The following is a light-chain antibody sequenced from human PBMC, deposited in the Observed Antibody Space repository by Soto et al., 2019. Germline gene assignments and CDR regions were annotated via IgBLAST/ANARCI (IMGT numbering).Light chain of an antibody. CDR1: QSISSW. Sequence: DIQMTQSPSTLSACVGDRVTITCRASQSISSWLAWYQQKPGKAPKLLIYDASSLESGVPSRFSGSGSGTEFTLTISSLQPDDFATNYCQQYNSYSTWTFGQGTKVDI. J-gene: IGKJ1*01. CDR2: DAS. CDR3: QQYNSYSTWT. V-gene: IGKV1-5*01.